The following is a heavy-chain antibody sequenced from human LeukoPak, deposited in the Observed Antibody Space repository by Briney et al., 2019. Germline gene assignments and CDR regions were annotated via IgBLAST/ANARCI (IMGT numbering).Heavy chain of an antibody. D-gene: IGHD6-13*01. CDR2: ISSSSSYI. J-gene: IGHJ4*02. CDR1: GFTFSSYS. Sequence: PGGSLRLSCAASGFTFSSYSMNWVRQAPGKGLEWVSSISSSSSYIYYADSVKGRFTISRDNAKNSLYLQMNSLRAEDTAVYYCARDRRGGSSWPFDYWGQGTLVTVSS. CDR3: ARDRRGGSSWPFDY. V-gene: IGHV3-21*04.